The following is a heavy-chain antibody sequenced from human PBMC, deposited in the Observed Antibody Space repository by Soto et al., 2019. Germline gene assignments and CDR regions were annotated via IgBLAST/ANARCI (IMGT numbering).Heavy chain of an antibody. CDR3: ARDADVPRFYTYFDL. J-gene: IGHJ4*02. D-gene: IGHD3-3*01. CDR2: IWHDGRKS. V-gene: IGHV3-33*01. Sequence: GGSLRLSCAASRFTFSNFGMHWVRQAPGKGLEWVAGIWHDGRKSIYADFVKGRFSISRDNSKNTLHLQVSSLSAEDTAVYYCARDADVPRFYTYFDLWGQGTTVTVSS. CDR1: RFTFSNFG.